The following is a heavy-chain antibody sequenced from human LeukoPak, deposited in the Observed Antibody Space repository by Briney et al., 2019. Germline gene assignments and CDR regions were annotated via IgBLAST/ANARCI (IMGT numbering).Heavy chain of an antibody. CDR1: GFIFSNYA. CDR2: ISGGGAA. V-gene: IGHV3-69-1*01. D-gene: IGHD3-9*01. CDR3: ARGHYDILTASYKWTPDY. J-gene: IGHJ4*02. Sequence: GGSLRLSCAASGFIFSNYAVYWVRQAPGEGLEWVSVISGGGAATYADSVKGRFTISRDNAKNSLSLQLSSLRAEDTAVYYCARGHYDILTASYKWTPDYWGQGILVTVSS.